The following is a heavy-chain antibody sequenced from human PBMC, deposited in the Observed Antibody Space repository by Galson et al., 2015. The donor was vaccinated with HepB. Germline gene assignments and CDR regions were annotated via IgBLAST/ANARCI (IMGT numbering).Heavy chain of an antibody. CDR1: GVTFSSYA. V-gene: IGHV3-23*01. CDR3: AKRGPGYCSSTTCYKSFDY. Sequence: SLRLSCAASGVTFSSYAMGWVRQAPGKGLEYVSAMSGNTGNTYYAHSVKGRFTISRDNSKNTLYLQMNSLRAEDTAVYYCAKRGPGYCSSTTCYKSFDYWGQGTQVTVSS. CDR2: MSGNTGNT. D-gene: IGHD2-2*02. J-gene: IGHJ4*02.